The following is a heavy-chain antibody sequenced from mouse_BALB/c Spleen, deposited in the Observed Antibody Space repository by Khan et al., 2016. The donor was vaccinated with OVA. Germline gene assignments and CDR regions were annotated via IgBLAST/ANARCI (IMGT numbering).Heavy chain of an antibody. CDR2: ISYSGAT. CDR1: GYSITSNYA. D-gene: IGHD1-1*01. J-gene: IGHJ4*01. Sequence: EVKLLESGPSLVKPSQSLSLTCTVSGYSITSNYAWSWIRQFPGSKLEWMGYISYSGATNYNPSLKSRISVTRDTSENQFFLQLSSVTTEDTATXYCASQNYYGYALDYWGQGTSVTVSS. CDR3: ASQNYYGYALDY. V-gene: IGHV3-2*02.